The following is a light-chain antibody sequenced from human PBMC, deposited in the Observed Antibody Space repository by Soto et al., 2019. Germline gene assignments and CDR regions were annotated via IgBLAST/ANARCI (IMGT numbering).Light chain of an antibody. J-gene: IGKJ5*01. V-gene: IGKV3-11*01. CDR1: QSVSSY. Sequence: EIVLTQSPATLSLSPGERATLSCRASQSVSSYLVWYQQKPGQAPRLLIYDASNRATGIPARFSGSGSGTDFTLTISSLEPEDFAVYYCQQRSTSFGQGTRLEIK. CDR3: QQRSTS. CDR2: DAS.